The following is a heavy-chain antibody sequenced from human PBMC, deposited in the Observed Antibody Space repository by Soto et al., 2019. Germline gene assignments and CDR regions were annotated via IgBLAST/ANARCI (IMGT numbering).Heavy chain of an antibody. V-gene: IGHV1-69*13. CDR2: VVPLLDSA. D-gene: IGHD6-19*01. J-gene: IGHJ4*02. CDR3: ASPRGYRGGWYTYFDY. CDR1: GGTFTNFS. Sequence: SVKVSCKASGGTFTNFSFSWVRQAPGQGLEWMGGVVPLLDSANYARNFQDRLTITADGTTSTAFMDLSSLRSEDTAVYYCASPRGYRGGWYTYFDYWGQGTLVTVSS.